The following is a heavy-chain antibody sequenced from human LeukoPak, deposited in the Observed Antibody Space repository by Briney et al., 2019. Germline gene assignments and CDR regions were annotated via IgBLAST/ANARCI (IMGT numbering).Heavy chain of an antibody. CDR1: GFTFSSYA. CDR3: ASLSKGGWYDY. Sequence: GGSLRLSCAASGFTFSSYAMHWVRQAAGKGLEYVSAISSNGGSTYYANSVKGRFTISRDNSKNTLYLQMGSLRAEDMAVYYCASLSKGGWYDYWGQGTLVTVSS. D-gene: IGHD6-19*01. CDR2: ISSNGGST. V-gene: IGHV3-64*01. J-gene: IGHJ4*02.